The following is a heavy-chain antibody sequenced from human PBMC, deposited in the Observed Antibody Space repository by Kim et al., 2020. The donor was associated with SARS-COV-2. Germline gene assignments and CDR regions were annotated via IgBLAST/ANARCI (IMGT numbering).Heavy chain of an antibody. V-gene: IGHV4-34*01. D-gene: IGHD6-13*01. Sequence: KGRVTISVDTSKNQFSLKLSSVTAADTAVYYCARAPGKISSSWYLYYFDYWGQGTLVTVSS. J-gene: IGHJ4*02. CDR3: ARAPGKISSSWYLYYFDY.